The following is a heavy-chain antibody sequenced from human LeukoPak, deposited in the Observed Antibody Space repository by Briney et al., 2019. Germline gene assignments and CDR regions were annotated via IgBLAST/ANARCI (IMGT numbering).Heavy chain of an antibody. J-gene: IGHJ4*02. V-gene: IGHV3-30*03. CDR3: STDLDY. D-gene: IGHD3-3*01. Sequence: GRSLRLSCAASGFTFSSYGMNWVRQAPGKGLEWVAVISYDGSNKYYADSVKGRFTISRDNSKNTLYLQMNSLRAEDTAVYYCSTDLDYWGQGTLVTVSS. CDR1: GFTFSSYG. CDR2: ISYDGSNK.